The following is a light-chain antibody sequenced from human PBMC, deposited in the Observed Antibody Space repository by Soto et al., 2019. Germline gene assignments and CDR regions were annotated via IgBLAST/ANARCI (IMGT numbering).Light chain of an antibody. J-gene: IGKJ5*01. V-gene: IGKV3-20*01. Sequence: DIVMTQTPASLSLSLGDRTTISCRASQRVGSYYLAWYQKTSNQPPRLLSHGPPIRATGVPERFRGRGSGTNFSPHITRLEPKDLALNYGKQHVTSPTTFGRGTRL. CDR2: GPP. CDR1: QRVGSYY. CDR3: KQHVTSPTT.